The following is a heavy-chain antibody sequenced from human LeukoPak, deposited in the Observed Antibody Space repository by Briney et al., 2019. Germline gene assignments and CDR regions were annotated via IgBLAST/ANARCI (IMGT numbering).Heavy chain of an antibody. D-gene: IGHD3-3*01. CDR3: ARGGWMYYDFWSGYYPLLDH. V-gene: IGHV3-48*02. CDR2: ISSSSSTI. CDR1: GFTFSSYS. J-gene: IGHJ4*02. Sequence: GGSLRLSCAASGFTFSSYSMNWVRQAPGKGLEWVSYISSSSSTIYYADSVKGRFTISRDNAKNSLYLQMNSLRDEDTAVYYCARGGWMYYDFWSGYYPLLDHWGQGTLVTVSS.